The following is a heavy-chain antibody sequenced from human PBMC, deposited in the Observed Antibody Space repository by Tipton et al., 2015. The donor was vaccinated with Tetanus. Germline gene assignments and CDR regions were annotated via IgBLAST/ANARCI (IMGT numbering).Heavy chain of an antibody. Sequence: QLVQSGAEVKKPGASVKVSCKASGYTFTGHYMHWVRQAPGQGLEWMGWLNPNSGATHYAQKFQGRVTMTRDTSISTAYMELSRLTSDDTAVYYCARGGCLGVSCQSYFVFDIWGQGTMVTVSS. J-gene: IGHJ3*02. CDR3: ARGGCLGVSCQSYFVFDI. CDR2: LNPNSGAT. D-gene: IGHD2-15*01. CDR1: GYTFTGHY. V-gene: IGHV1-2*02.